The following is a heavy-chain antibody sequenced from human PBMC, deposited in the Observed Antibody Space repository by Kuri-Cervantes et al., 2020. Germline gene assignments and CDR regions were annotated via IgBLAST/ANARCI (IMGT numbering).Heavy chain of an antibody. V-gene: IGHV3-7*04. CDR2: IHQDGSEK. CDR1: GFTFYSYS. J-gene: IGHJ6*03. CDR3: ARGAPPPYCYYMDV. Sequence: GESLKISCAASGFTFYSYSMNWVRQAPGKGLEWVANIHQDGSEKFYVDSVKGRFTISRDNAMNSVYLQMDGLRAEDTAVYFCARGAPPPYCYYMDVWGKGTTVTVSS.